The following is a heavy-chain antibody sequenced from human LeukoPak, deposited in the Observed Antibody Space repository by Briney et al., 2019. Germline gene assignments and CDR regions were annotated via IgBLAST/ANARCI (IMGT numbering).Heavy chain of an antibody. Sequence: GGSLRLSCAASGFTVSSYAMSWVRQAPGKGLEWVSAISGSGGSTYYADCVKGRFTISRDNSKNTLYLQMNSLRAEDTAVYYCARGNPVYCSGVSCYLFPPFDYWGQGTLVTVSS. CDR1: GFTVSSYA. J-gene: IGHJ4*02. CDR3: ARGNPVYCSGVSCYLFPPFDY. CDR2: ISGSGGST. V-gene: IGHV3-23*01. D-gene: IGHD2-15*01.